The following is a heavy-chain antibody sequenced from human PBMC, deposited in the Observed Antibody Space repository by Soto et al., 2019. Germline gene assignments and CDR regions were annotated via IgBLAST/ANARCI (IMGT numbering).Heavy chain of an antibody. CDR1: GGSISSYY. V-gene: IGHV4-59*08. CDR2: IYYSGST. D-gene: IGHD3-16*01. CDR3: ARVYGGGITFGGVRNYYYYMDV. Sequence: SETLSLTCTVSGGSISSYYWSWIRQPPGKGLEWIGYIYYSGSTNYNPSLKSRVTISVDTSKNQFSLKLSSVTAAYTAVYYCARVYGGGITFGGVRNYYYYMDVWGKGTTVTVSS. J-gene: IGHJ6*03.